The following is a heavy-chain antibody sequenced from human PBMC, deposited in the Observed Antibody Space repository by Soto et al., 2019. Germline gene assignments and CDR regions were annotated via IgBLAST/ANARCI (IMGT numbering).Heavy chain of an antibody. Sequence: GGALRLCCAASGIPLISVAADWVRQAPGKGLEWVAVIWYDGSNKYYADSVKGRFTISRDNSKNTLYLQMNSLRAEDTAVYYCASSNLMVRGVSHYAFDIWGQGTMVTVSS. CDR3: ASSNLMVRGVSHYAFDI. J-gene: IGHJ3*02. D-gene: IGHD3-10*01. CDR1: GIPLISVA. CDR2: IWYDGSNK. V-gene: IGHV3-33*07.